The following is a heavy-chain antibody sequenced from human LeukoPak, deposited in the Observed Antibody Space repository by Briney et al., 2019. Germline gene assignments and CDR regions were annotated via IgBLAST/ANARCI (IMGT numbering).Heavy chain of an antibody. V-gene: IGHV3-23*01. D-gene: IGHD4-11*01. CDR3: AKDPYDYSNYGWFDP. CDR1: GFTFSSYV. Sequence: GGSLRLSCAASGFTFSSYVMSWVRQAPGKGLEWVSAISGSGGSTYYADSVKGRFTISRDNSKNTLYLQMNSLRAEDTAVYYCAKDPYDYSNYGWFDPWGQGTLVTVSS. CDR2: ISGSGGST. J-gene: IGHJ5*02.